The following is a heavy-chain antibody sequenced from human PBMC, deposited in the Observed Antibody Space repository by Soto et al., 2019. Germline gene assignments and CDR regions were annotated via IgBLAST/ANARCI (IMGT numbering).Heavy chain of an antibody. J-gene: IGHJ1*01. Sequence: QVQLQESGPGLVKPSETLSLICTVSGGSISTYYWNWIRRTPGKGLEWIGYIHHSGRTNYSPSPPSRVTISESTAKNQFPLKLTAVTAAHSAIYTCARTFYDSVDTTTSELDVWGQGALVTVS. CDR3: ARTFYDSVDTTTSELDV. V-gene: IGHV4-4*08. CDR1: GGSISTYY. D-gene: IGHD3-22*01. CDR2: IHHSGRT.